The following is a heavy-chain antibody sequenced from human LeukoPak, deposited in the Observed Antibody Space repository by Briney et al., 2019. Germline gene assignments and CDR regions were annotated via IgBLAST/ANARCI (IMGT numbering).Heavy chain of an antibody. J-gene: IGHJ6*02. D-gene: IGHD1-26*01. CDR1: GFTFSSYA. CDR3: AKDLNSGGYYIDYYYGMDV. Sequence: GGSLRLSCAASGFTFSSYAMSWVRQAPGKGLEWVSAISGSGGSTYYADSVKGRFTISRDNSKNTLYLQMNSLRAEDTAVYYCAKDLNSGGYYIDYYYGMDVWGQGTTVTVSS. V-gene: IGHV3-23*01. CDR2: ISGSGGST.